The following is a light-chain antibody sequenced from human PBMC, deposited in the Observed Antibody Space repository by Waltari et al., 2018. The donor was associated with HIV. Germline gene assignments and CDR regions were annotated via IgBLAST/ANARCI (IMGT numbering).Light chain of an antibody. CDR3: CSYAGSYGVV. J-gene: IGLJ2*01. Sequence: QSALTQPRSVSGSPGQSVTISCTGTSSDVGGYNYVSWYQQHPGKAPQLMMYDVSTRPSGVPDRFSGPKSGNTASLTISGLQAEDEADYYCCSYAGSYGVVFGGGTKLTVL. CDR1: SSDVGGYNY. CDR2: DVS. V-gene: IGLV2-11*01.